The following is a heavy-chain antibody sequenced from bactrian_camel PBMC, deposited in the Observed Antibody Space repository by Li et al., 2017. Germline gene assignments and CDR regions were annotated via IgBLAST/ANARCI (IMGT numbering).Heavy chain of an antibody. D-gene: IGHD3*01. V-gene: IGHV3S1*01. CDR3: AAANLLPYEEVNWVRGGAPDFGY. Sequence: QVQLVESGGGSVQAGGSLRLSCAATTSTYFRNCIGWFRQRPGKEREGVAAIYTGTGNTAYAEAVKGRFTISQDDGDDAKNTLYLQMNSLKPEDTAMYYCAAANLLPYEEVNWVRGGAPDFGYWGQGTQVTVS. J-gene: IGHJ6*01. CDR2: IYTGTGNT. CDR1: TSTYFRNC.